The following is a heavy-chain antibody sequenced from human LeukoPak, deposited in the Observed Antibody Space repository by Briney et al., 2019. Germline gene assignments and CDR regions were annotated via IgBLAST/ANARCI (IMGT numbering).Heavy chain of an antibody. J-gene: IGHJ4*02. Sequence: GGSLRLSCAASGFTFSSYGMHWVRQAPGKGLEWVAVISYDGSNKYYADSAKGRFTISRDNSKNTLYLQMNSLRAEDTAVYYCARSRSMLLEGAFAYWGQGTLVTVSS. V-gene: IGHV3-30*03. D-gene: IGHD2-15*01. CDR1: GFTFSSYG. CDR2: ISYDGSNK. CDR3: ARSRSMLLEGAFAY.